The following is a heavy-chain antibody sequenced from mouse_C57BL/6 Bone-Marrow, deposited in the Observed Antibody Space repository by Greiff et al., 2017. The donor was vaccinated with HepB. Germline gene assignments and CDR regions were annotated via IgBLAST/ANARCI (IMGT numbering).Heavy chain of an antibody. CDR1: GFTFTNTY. J-gene: IGHJ3*01. CDR3: ARSGTGAWFAY. Sequence: DVKLVESVAELVRPGASVKLSCTASGFTFTNTYMHWVKQRPEQGLEWIGRIDPANGNTKYAPKFQGKATITTDTSSNTAYLQLSSLTSEDTAISYCARSGTGAWFAYWGQGTLVTVSA. D-gene: IGHD4-1*01. V-gene: IGHV14-3*01. CDR2: IDPANGNT.